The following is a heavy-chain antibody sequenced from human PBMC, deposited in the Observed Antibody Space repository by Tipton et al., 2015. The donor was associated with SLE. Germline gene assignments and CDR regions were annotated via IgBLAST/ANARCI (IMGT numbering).Heavy chain of an antibody. CDR1: GVSITNSY. V-gene: IGHV4-59*01. J-gene: IGHJ3*02. CDR2: IYYSSYT. Sequence: TLSLTCSVSGVSITNSYWSWIRQPPGKGLEWIGYIYYSSYTNYNPSLKSRVTTSFDRSKNQFSRNLNSVTAADTATYYCARVRGGWANDASDIWGQGTMVTVSS. D-gene: IGHD6-19*01. CDR3: ARVRGGWANDASDI.